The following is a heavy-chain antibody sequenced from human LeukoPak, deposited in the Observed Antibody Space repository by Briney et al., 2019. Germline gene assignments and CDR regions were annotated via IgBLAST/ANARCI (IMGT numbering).Heavy chain of an antibody. D-gene: IGHD3-22*01. Sequence: PGGSLRFSAAASGFTFSSNSMNWVGQAPGKGLEWVSSISSSSSYIYYADSVKGRFTISRDNAKNSLYLQMNSLRAEDTAVYYCARELHDSGGYPDYIDYWGQGTLVTVSS. V-gene: IGHV3-21*01. CDR1: GFTFSSNS. CDR2: ISSSSSYI. CDR3: ARELHDSGGYPDYIDY. J-gene: IGHJ4*02.